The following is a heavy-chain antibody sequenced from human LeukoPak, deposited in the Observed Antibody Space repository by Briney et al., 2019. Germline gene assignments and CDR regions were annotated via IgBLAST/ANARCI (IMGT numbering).Heavy chain of an antibody. CDR3: ARVDTAMAGPDY. Sequence: ASVKVSCKASGGTFSSYAISWVRQAPGQGLEWMGGIIPIFGTANYAQKFQGRVTITADESTSTAYMELSSLRSEDTAVYYCARVDTAMAGPDYWGQGTLVTVSS. V-gene: IGHV1-69*13. CDR2: IIPIFGTA. D-gene: IGHD5-18*01. CDR1: GGTFSSYA. J-gene: IGHJ4*02.